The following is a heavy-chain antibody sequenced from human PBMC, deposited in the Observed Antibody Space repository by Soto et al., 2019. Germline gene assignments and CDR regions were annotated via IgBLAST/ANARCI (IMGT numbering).Heavy chain of an antibody. CDR3: AKDYTYYYDSSGYYSDY. CDR1: GFTFSSYA. CDR2: ISGSGGST. J-gene: IGHJ4*02. D-gene: IGHD3-22*01. V-gene: IGHV3-23*01. Sequence: LRLSCAASGFTFSSYAMSLFRQAPGKGLEWVSAISGSGGSTYYADSVKGRFTISRDNSKNTLYLQMNSLRAEDTAVYYCAKDYTYYYDSSGYYSDYWGQGTLVTVSS.